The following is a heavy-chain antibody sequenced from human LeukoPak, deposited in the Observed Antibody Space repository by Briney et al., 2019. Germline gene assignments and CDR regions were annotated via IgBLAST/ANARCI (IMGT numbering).Heavy chain of an antibody. V-gene: IGHV3-48*01. J-gene: IGHJ4*02. CDR3: ASRKRWLVH. D-gene: IGHD6-19*01. CDR2: ISSSSSTI. CDR1: GFTFSSYG. Sequence: QTGGSLRLSCAASGFTFSSYGMNWVRQAPGKGLEWVSYISSSSSTIYYADSVKGRFTISRDNSKNSLYLQMSSLRAEDTAVYYCASRKRWLVHWGQGTLVTVSS.